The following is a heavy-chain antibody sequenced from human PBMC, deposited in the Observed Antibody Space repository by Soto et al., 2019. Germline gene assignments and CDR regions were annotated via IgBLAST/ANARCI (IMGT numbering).Heavy chain of an antibody. CDR3: ARVGTGNWYFDL. J-gene: IGHJ2*01. V-gene: IGHV3-74*01. CDR2: INSDGSTR. D-gene: IGHD1-1*01. Sequence: EVQLVESGGGLVQPGESLRLSCAASGFTFSSYWMHWVRQAPGKGLVWVSRINSDGSTRSYADSVKGRFTISRANAKNTLYLQMNNLSAEDTAVYYCARVGTGNWYFDLWGRGTLVTVSS. CDR1: GFTFSSYW.